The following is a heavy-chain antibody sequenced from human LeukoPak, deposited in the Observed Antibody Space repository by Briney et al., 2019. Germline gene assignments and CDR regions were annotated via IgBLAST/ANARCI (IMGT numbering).Heavy chain of an antibody. CDR1: GGSFRGYY. CDR3: AIGPSTMVLVPGY. J-gene: IGHJ4*02. Sequence: SETLSLTCAVYGGSFRGYYWSWIRPPPGKGLAWIGEINHSGSTNYNPSLQSRGIISVDTSKTQYSLKLSTVAAADTSVYYCAIGPSTMVLVPGYWGQRTLVTVSS. CDR2: INHSGST. D-gene: IGHD3-10*01. V-gene: IGHV4-34*01.